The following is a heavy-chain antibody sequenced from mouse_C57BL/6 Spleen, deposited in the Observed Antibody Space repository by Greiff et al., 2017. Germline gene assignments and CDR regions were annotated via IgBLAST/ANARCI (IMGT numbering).Heavy chain of an antibody. Sequence: QVQLKQPGAELVMPGASVKLSCKASGYTFTSYWMHWVKQRPGQGLEWIGEIDPSDSYTNYNQKFKGKSTLTVDKSSSTAYMQLSSLTSEDSAVYYCARNWDVGYFDYWGQGTTLTVSS. J-gene: IGHJ2*01. V-gene: IGHV1-69*01. CDR2: IDPSDSYT. CDR3: ARNWDVGYFDY. CDR1: GYTFTSYW. D-gene: IGHD4-1*01.